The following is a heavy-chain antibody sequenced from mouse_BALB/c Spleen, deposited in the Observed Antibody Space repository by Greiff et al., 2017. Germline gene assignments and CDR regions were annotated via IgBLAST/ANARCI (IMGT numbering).Heavy chain of an antibody. CDR3: ARYGYDIWFAY. V-gene: IGHV1-9*01. J-gene: IGHJ3*01. CDR2: ILPGSGST. D-gene: IGHD2-2*01. Sequence: VKLQQSGAELMKPGASVKISCKATGYTFSSYWIEWVKQRPGHGLEWIGEILPGSGSTNYNEKFKGKATFTADTSSNTAYMQLSSLTSEDSAVYYCARYGYDIWFAYWDQGTLVTVSA. CDR1: GYTFSSYW.